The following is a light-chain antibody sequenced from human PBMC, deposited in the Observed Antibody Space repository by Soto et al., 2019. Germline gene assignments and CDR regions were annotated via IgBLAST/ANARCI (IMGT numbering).Light chain of an antibody. CDR3: SSYTSSNTLYV. V-gene: IGLV2-14*01. J-gene: IGLJ1*01. CDR2: EIS. Sequence: QSVLTQPASVSGSPGQSITISCTGTSSDVGDYNYVSWYQHHPGKAPKLIIYEISNRPSGLSNRFSGSKSGNTASLTISGLQAEDEADCYCSSYTSSNTLYVFGTGTKVTVL. CDR1: SSDVGDYNY.